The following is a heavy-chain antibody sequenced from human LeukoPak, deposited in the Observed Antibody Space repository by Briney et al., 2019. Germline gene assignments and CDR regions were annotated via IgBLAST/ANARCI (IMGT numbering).Heavy chain of an antibody. CDR3: ARYSTSPYYYGMDV. CDR2: INHSGST. Sequence: SETLSLTCAVYGGSFSGYYWSWIRQPPGKGLEWIGEINHSGSTNYNPSLKSRVTISVDTSKNQFSLKLSSVTAADTAVYYCARYSTSPYYYGMDVWGQGTTVTVSS. CDR1: GGSFSGYY. J-gene: IGHJ6*02. V-gene: IGHV4-34*01. D-gene: IGHD1-1*01.